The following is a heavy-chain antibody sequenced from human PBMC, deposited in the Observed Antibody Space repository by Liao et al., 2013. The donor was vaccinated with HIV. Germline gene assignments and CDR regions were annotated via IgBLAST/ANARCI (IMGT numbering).Heavy chain of an antibody. V-gene: IGHV4-4*07. J-gene: IGHJ5*02. CDR1: GGSISSYY. CDR3: ARLRRSGKHT. Sequence: QVQLQESGSGLVKPSETLSLTCTVSGGSISSYYWSWIRQPAGKGLEWIGHIYTSGNTDYNPSLKSRVTISLDTPNNQFSLKVRSVTAADSAVYYCARLRRSGKHTWGQGILVTVSS. CDR2: IYTSGNT. D-gene: IGHD3-10*01.